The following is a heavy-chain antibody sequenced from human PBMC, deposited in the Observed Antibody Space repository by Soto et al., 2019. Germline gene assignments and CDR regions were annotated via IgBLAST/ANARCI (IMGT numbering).Heavy chain of an antibody. CDR3: ARDRSYDFRSGRRPFGMDV. Sequence: SETLSLTCTVSGGSISSYYWSWIRQPPGKGLEWIGYIYYSGSTNYNPSLKSRVTLSVDTSKNQFSLKLSSVTAADTAVYYCARDRSYDFRSGRRPFGMDVWGQGTTVTVYS. J-gene: IGHJ6*02. CDR1: GGSISSYY. CDR2: IYYSGST. D-gene: IGHD3-3*01. V-gene: IGHV4-59*01.